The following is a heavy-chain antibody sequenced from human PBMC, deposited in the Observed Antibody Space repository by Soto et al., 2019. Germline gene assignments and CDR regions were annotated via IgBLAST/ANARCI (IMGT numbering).Heavy chain of an antibody. CDR3: VKASTYSSSQGWFDP. CDR2: ISRNSGNI. Sequence: EVQLVESGGGLVQPGRSLRLSCAASGFSFDGYAMNWVRQPPGKGLEWVSGISRNSGNIDYADSVKGRFTISRDNAKNSLYLQMNSLRAEDTALYYCVKASTYSSSQGWFDPWGQGTMVTVSS. D-gene: IGHD6-6*01. J-gene: IGHJ5*02. CDR1: GFSFDGYA. V-gene: IGHV3-9*01.